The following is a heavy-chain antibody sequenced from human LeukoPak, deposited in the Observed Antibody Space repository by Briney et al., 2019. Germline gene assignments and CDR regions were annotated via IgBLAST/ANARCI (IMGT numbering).Heavy chain of an antibody. J-gene: IGHJ4*02. Sequence: GGSLRLSCAASGFTFSDYVMSWVRQAPGKGLEWVSGIRSSDGSTYYADSVKGRFTISRDNSKNTLYLDMNSLRAEDTAVYYCAKGYSKSSHFDYWGQGTRVTVSS. CDR2: IRSSDGST. CDR3: AKGYSKSSHFDY. CDR1: GFTFSDYV. D-gene: IGHD4-11*01. V-gene: IGHV3-23*01.